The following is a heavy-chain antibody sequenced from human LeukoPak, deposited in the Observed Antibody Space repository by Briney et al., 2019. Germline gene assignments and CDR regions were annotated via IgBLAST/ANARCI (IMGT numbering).Heavy chain of an antibody. V-gene: IGHV3-23*01. CDR2: ISDSGGST. CDR1: GITLSNYG. J-gene: IGHJ4*02. Sequence: GGSLRLSCAVSGITLSNYGMSWVRQAPGKGLEWVAGISDSGGSTKYADSVKGRFTISRDDPKNTLFLQMNSLRADDTAVYFCAKRGVVIRVFLVGFHKEAYYFESWGQGALVTVSS. CDR3: AKRGVVIRVFLVGFHKEAYYFES. D-gene: IGHD3/OR15-3a*01.